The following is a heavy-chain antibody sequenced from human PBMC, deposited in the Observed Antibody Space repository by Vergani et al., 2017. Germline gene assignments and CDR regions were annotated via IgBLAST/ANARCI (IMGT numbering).Heavy chain of an antibody. CDR3: AXGSTHWRQGAFDI. Sequence: QVQLQESGPGLVKPSQTLSLTCTVSGDSIFSGNYYWNWIRQPAEGELAWIGRIYTTGNTNYNPSLKSRVTISLDSSKNHFSLRLTSVTAADTAVYFCAXGSTHWRQGAFDIWGQGTMVTVSS. V-gene: IGHV4-61*02. CDR1: GDSIFSGNYY. J-gene: IGHJ3*02. CDR2: IYTTGNT. D-gene: IGHD1-1*01.